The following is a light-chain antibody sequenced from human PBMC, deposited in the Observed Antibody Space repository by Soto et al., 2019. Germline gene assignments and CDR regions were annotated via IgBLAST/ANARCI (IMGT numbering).Light chain of an antibody. CDR1: SSDVGAYNY. CDR3: TPYTSSTTWV. V-gene: IGLV2-14*01. CDR2: EVT. Sequence: QSALTQPASVSGSPGQSITISCTGTSSDVGAYNYVSWYQQHPGEAPKLMIYEVTNRPSGVSNRFSASKSGNTASLTISGLQAEDESDYYCTPYTSSTTWVFGGGTKVTVL. J-gene: IGLJ3*02.